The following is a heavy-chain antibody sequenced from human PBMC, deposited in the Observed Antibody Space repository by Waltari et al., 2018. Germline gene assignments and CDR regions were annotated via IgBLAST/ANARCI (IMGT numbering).Heavy chain of an antibody. Sequence: QVQLQESGPGLVKPSETLSLTCAVSGYSISSGYYWGWIRQPPGKGLGWIGSIYHSGRTSYSPSLRSRVTRSGDTSKNRFSRKLSSVTAADTAVYYCARGLPSLVGYSSSWYYFDYWGQGTLVTVSS. CDR1: GYSISSGYY. V-gene: IGHV4-38-2*01. D-gene: IGHD6-13*01. J-gene: IGHJ4*02. CDR3: ARGLPSLVGYSSSWYYFDY. CDR2: IYHSGRT.